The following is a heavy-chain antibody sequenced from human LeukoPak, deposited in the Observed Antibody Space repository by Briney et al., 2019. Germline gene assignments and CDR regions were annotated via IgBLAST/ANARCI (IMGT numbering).Heavy chain of an antibody. CDR2: VDWDDDK. Sequence: SGPTLVNPTQTLTLTCTFSGFSLSTSGMCVSWIRQPPGEALEWLARVDWDDDKYYSTSLKTRLTISKDTSKSQVVLTMTNMDPVDTATYYCVRSYYYDSSGYFFDYWGQGTLVTVSS. CDR1: GFSLSTSGMC. V-gene: IGHV2-70*11. D-gene: IGHD3-22*01. J-gene: IGHJ4*02. CDR3: VRSYYYDSSGYFFDY.